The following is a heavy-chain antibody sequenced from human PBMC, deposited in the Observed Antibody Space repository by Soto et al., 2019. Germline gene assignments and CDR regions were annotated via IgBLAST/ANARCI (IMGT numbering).Heavy chain of an antibody. D-gene: IGHD6-19*01. Sequence: ASVKVSCKASGYAFTGYYIHWVRQAPGQGLEWMGWINPNSGGTNYAQKFQGWVTMTRDTSISTAYMELSRLRSDDTAVYYCASWLKEAGIGGNYYYGMDVWGQGTTVTVSS. CDR2: INPNSGGT. J-gene: IGHJ6*02. CDR3: ASWLKEAGIGGNYYYGMDV. CDR1: GYAFTGYY. V-gene: IGHV1-2*04.